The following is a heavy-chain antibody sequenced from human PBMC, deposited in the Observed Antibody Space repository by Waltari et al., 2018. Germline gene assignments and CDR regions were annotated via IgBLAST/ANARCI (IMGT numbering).Heavy chain of an antibody. V-gene: IGHV3-30*03. CDR3: ARENRQWLAPEPYYFDY. CDR2: LSYDGSNK. J-gene: IGHJ4*02. Sequence: QVQLVESGGGVVQPGRSLRLSCAASDVIFSHSGRQGVRQAPGKGLEWVAVLSYDGSNKYYADSLKGRFTISRDNSNNTLYLQMNTLTPEDTAVYFCARENRQWLAPEPYYFDYWGLGTLVTVSS. CDR1: DVIFSHSG. D-gene: IGHD6-19*01.